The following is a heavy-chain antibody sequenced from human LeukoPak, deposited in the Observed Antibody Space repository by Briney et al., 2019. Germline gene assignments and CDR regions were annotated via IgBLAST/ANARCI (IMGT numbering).Heavy chain of an antibody. CDR1: EFTFSSYA. V-gene: IGHV3-23*01. CDR3: TKVQANIDY. CDR2: LSDSGINT. Sequence: PGGSLRLSCAASEFTFSSYAMNWVRQAPGKGLEWVSALSDSGINTYYADSVKGRFTISRDNSKNTLYLQMNSLRAEDTAVYYCTKVQANIDYWGQGTLVTVSS. J-gene: IGHJ4*02.